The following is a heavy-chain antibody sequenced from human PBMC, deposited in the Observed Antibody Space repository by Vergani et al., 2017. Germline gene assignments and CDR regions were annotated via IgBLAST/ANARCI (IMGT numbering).Heavy chain of an antibody. CDR2: IYTSGST. Sequence: QVQLQESGPGLVKPSETLSLTCTVSGGSISSYYWSWIRQPPGKGLEWIGYIYTSGSTNYNPSLKSRVTISVDTSKNQFSLKLSAVTAADTAVYYCARDRTYYDFWSGYYNSNYGMDVWGQGTTVTVSS. J-gene: IGHJ6*02. CDR3: ARDRTYYDFWSGYYNSNYGMDV. D-gene: IGHD3-3*01. CDR1: GGSISSYY. V-gene: IGHV4-4*09.